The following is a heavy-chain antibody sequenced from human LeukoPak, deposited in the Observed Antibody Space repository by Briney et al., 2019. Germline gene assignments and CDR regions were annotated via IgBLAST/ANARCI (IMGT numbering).Heavy chain of an antibody. CDR3: TRTHYYDILTATSDYFDY. CDR2: IRSRAYGGTT. J-gene: IGHJ4*02. D-gene: IGHD3-9*01. CDR1: GFTFGDYA. V-gene: IGHV3-49*05. Sequence: KAGGSLRLSCTTSGFTFGDYAMSWFRQAPGKGLEWVGFIRSRAYGGTTEYAASVKVRFTISRDDSKSIAYLQMNSLKTEDTAVYYCTRTHYYDILTATSDYFDYWGQGTLVTVSS.